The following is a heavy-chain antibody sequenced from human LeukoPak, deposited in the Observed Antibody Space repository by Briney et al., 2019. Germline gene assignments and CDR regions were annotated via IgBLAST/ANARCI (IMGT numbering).Heavy chain of an antibody. V-gene: IGHV1-3*03. CDR3: ARGREFGYWFDP. D-gene: IGHD3-10*01. J-gene: IGHJ5*02. CDR2: INAGNGNK. CDR1: GYTFTSYA. Sequence: ASVKVSCKASGYTFTSYAMHWVRQAPGQRLEWMGWINAGNGNKKYSQEFQGRVTITRDTSASTAYMELSSLRSEDMAVYYYARGREFGYWFDPWGQGTLVTVSS.